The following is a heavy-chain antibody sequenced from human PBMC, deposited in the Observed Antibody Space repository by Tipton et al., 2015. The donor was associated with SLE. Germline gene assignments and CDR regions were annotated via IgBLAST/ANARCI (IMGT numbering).Heavy chain of an antibody. V-gene: IGHV3-48*01. CDR1: GYTLTDHN. CDR3: ARDGGSFGELDY. CDR2: INVRSDTI. J-gene: IGHJ4*02. Sequence: SLRLSCAASGYTLTDHNMDWVRQAPGKGLEWVSYINVRSDTIYYADSVRGRFTVSRDNAKNELYLQMSGLRAEDTAIYYCARDGGSFGELDYWGQGILVTVSS. D-gene: IGHD1-26*01.